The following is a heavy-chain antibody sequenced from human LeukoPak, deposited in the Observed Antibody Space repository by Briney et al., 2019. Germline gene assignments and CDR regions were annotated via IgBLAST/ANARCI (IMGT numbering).Heavy chain of an antibody. CDR3: ARIKTVTNYYYYYMDV. J-gene: IGHJ6*03. CDR1: GFSLSTSGMC. V-gene: IGHV2-70*11. Sequence: SGPALVKPTQTLTLACTFSGFSLSTSGMCVSWIRQPPGKVLEWLARLDWDDDKYYSTSLKTRLTISKDTSKNQVVLTMTNMDPVDTATYYCARIKTVTNYYYYYMDVWGKGTTVTVSS. CDR2: LDWDDDK. D-gene: IGHD4-17*01.